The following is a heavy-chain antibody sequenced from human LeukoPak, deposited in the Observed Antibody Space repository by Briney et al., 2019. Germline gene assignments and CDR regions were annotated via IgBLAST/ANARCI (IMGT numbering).Heavy chain of an antibody. V-gene: IGHV1-18*01. Sequence: ASVKVSCKASGYTFTSYGISWVRQAPGQGLEWMGWISAYNGNTNYAQKLQGRVTMTTDTSTSTAYMELRSLRSDDTAVYYCARGGYSYGYLVLLYFDYWGQGTLVTVSS. CDR1: GYTFTSYG. CDR3: ARGGYSYGYLVLLYFDY. CDR2: ISAYNGNT. D-gene: IGHD5-18*01. J-gene: IGHJ4*02.